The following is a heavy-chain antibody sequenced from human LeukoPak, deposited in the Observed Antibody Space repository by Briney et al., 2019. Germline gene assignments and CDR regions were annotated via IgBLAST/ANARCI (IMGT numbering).Heavy chain of an antibody. Sequence: GGSLRLSCADSGFTFGRYWMHWVRQTPGKGLVWVSCISADGSVTRYADSVKGRFTISRDNTKSTLYLQMHSLRAEDTAVYYCATAGGDGSRMGFDPWGQGTLVTVSS. D-gene: IGHD2-15*01. CDR3: ATAGGDGSRMGFDP. V-gene: IGHV3-74*01. CDR2: ISADGSVT. J-gene: IGHJ5*02. CDR1: GFTFGRYW.